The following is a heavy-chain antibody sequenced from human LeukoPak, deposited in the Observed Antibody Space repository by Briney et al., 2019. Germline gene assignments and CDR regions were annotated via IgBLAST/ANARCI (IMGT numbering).Heavy chain of an antibody. V-gene: IGHV3-23*01. Sequence: PGGSLRLSCAASGFTFSSYAMSWVRQAPGKGLEWVSAISGSGGSTYYADSVKGRFTISRDNSKNTLYLQMNSLRAEDTAVYYCAKWGGYYYGSGRNYWGQGTLVTVSS. CDR1: GFTFSSYA. CDR2: ISGSGGST. J-gene: IGHJ4*02. D-gene: IGHD3-10*01. CDR3: AKWGGYYYGSGRNY.